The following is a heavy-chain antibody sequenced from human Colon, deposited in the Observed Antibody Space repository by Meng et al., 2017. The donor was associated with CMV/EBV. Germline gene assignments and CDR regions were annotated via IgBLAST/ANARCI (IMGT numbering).Heavy chain of an antibody. D-gene: IGHD3-3*01. CDR3: ARGRYDFWSGGDN. Sequence: EVQLVESGXXQXKPGAXXRXXCAASGFNFSIHSMNWVRQAPGKGLEWVSSITRSSSQIHYAESVKGRFTISRDNAKNSLYLQMDSLRAEDTAVYYCARGRYDFWSGGDNWGQGTLVTVSS. V-gene: IGHV3-21*01. CDR2: ITRSSSQI. J-gene: IGHJ4*02. CDR1: GFNFSIHS.